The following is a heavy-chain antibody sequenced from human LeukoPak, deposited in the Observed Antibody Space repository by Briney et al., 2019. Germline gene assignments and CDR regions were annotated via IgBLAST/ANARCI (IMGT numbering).Heavy chain of an antibody. V-gene: IGHV4-59*08. CDR2: IYYSGST. Sequence: PSETLSLTCTVSGDSISSYYWTWIRQPPGKGLEWIGYIYYSGSTNYNPSLKSRVAISVDTSKNQFSLKLSSVTAADTAVYYCARLQVGSMDIWGQGTTVTVSS. CDR1: GDSISSYY. J-gene: IGHJ6*02. CDR3: ARLQVGSMDI. D-gene: IGHD2-2*01.